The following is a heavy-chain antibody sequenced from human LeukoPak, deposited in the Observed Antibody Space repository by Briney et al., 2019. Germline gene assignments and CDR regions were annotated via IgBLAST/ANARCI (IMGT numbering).Heavy chain of an antibody. J-gene: IGHJ6*03. D-gene: IGHD6-19*01. CDR2: ISAYNGNT. CDR3: ARVAKQWLVLKFYYYYYYMDV. V-gene: IGHV1-18*01. CDR1: GYTFTSYG. Sequence: ASVKVSCKASGYTFTSYGISWVRQAPGQGLEWMGWISAYNGNTNYAQKLQGRVTMTTDTSTSTAYMELRSLRSDDTAVYYCARVAKQWLVLKFYYYYYYMDVWGKGTTVTVSS.